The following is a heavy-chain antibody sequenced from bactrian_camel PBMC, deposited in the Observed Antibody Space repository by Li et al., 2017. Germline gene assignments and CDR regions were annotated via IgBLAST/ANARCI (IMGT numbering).Heavy chain of an antibody. CDR3: AAEPNCKLYMGWPRKWDY. D-gene: IGHD3*01. Sequence: VQLVESGGGSVQAGGSLNLTCTASGFGFDASDMAWYRQAPGNKCELVSSLTHDGKIYYSDSVKGRFTVSRDNLKTVSLQMNSLKVEDTAVYYCAAEPNCKLYMGWPRKWDYWGQGTQVTVS. CDR1: GFGFDASD. J-gene: IGHJ4*01. CDR2: LTHDGKI. V-gene: IGHV3S61*01.